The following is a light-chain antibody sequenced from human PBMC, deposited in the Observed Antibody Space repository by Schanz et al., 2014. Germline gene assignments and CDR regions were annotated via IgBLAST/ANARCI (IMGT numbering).Light chain of an antibody. J-gene: IGLJ2*01. V-gene: IGLV2-8*01. CDR1: SSDIGRYNY. CDR3: SSYTSSSTLI. Sequence: QSALTQPPSASGSPGQSVTISCTGTSSDIGRYNYVSWYQHHPGKAPKLLIYDVTKRPSGVPDRFSGSKSGNTASLTVSGLQAEDEADYYCSSYTSSSTLIFGGGTKLTVL. CDR2: DVT.